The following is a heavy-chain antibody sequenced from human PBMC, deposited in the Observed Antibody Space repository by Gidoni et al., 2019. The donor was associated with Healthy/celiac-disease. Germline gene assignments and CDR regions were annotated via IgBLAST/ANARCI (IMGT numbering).Heavy chain of an antibody. J-gene: IGHJ4*02. CDR1: GYTFTSYS. CDR3: ARELWFGELLVY. D-gene: IGHD3-10*01. Sequence: QVQLVQSGAEVKKPGASVKVSCKACGYTFTSYSMHWVRQAPGQGLEWMGIINPSGGSTSYAQKFQGRVTMTRDTSTSTVYMELSSLRSEDTAVYYCARELWFGELLVYWGQGTLVTVSS. V-gene: IGHV1-46*01. CDR2: INPSGGST.